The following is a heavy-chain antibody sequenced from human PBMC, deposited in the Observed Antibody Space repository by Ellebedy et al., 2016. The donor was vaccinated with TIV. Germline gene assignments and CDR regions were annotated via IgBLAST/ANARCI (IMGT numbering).Heavy chain of an antibody. CDR3: ARAYCSGGICRDYFDY. CDR2: ISISSSAI. D-gene: IGHD2-15*01. J-gene: IGHJ4*02. CDR1: GFTFNNLS. V-gene: IGHV3-48*01. Sequence: PGGSLRLSCAASGFTFNNLSMNWVRQAPGKGLGWVSYISISSSAISYADSMKGRFTITIDNGRNSLYLQMNSLTAEDTAVYYCARAYCSGGICRDYFDYWGQGTLVTVSS.